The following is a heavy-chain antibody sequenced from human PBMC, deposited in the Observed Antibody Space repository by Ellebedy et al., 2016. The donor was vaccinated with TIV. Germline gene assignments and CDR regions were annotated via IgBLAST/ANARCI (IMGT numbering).Heavy chain of an antibody. V-gene: IGHV4-4*07. CDR2: IHVTGSH. Sequence: MPSETLSLACNVSSGSINTYYWSWIRQSAGKGLEWIGSIHVTGSHNYKPSLKNRVSMSVDASTNQVPLRLSSVTAADTAVYYCARDYGGHSYDSWGQGTLVTVSS. CDR3: ARDYGGHSYDS. D-gene: IGHD4-23*01. J-gene: IGHJ4*02. CDR1: SGSINTYY.